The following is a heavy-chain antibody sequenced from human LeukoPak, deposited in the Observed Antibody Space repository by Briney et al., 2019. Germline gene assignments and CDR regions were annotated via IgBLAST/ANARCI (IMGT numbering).Heavy chain of an antibody. CDR1: GFTFSSYA. Sequence: PGGSLRLSCAASGFTFSSYAMSWVRQAPGKGLEWVSAISGSGGITYYADSVKGRFTISRDNSKNSLYLQMNSLRAEDTAVYYCARPPDNYYYYYMDVWGKGTTVTVSS. V-gene: IGHV3-23*01. CDR2: ISGSGGIT. J-gene: IGHJ6*03. CDR3: ARPPDNYYYYYMDV.